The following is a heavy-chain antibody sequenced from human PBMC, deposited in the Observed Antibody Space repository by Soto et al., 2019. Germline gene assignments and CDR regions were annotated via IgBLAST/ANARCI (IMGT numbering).Heavy chain of an antibody. Sequence: GSLRLSCAASGFTFSSYGMHWVRQAPGKGLEWVAVISYDGSNKYYADSVKGRFTISRDNSKNTLYLQMNSLRAEDTAVYYCARLPLRAARRPWFDPWGQGTLVTVSS. CDR1: GFTFSSYG. CDR3: ARLPLRAARRPWFDP. J-gene: IGHJ5*02. V-gene: IGHV3-30*03. CDR2: ISYDGSNK. D-gene: IGHD6-6*01.